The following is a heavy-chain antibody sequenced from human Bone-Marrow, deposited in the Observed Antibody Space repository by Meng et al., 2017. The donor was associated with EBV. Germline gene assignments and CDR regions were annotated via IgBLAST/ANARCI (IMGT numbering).Heavy chain of an antibody. J-gene: IGHJ2*01. V-gene: IGHV3-21*01. CDR2: ISSSSSYI. CDR3: ASWGSGSYYLGIRENWYFDI. D-gene: IGHD3-10*01. CDR1: GVTFSSYS. Sequence: EVQLVESGGXLVKPGXSLRLSFAASGVTFSSYSMNWVRQAPGKGLEWVSSISSSSSYIYYADSVKGRFTISRDNAKNSLYLQMNSLRAEDTAVYYCASWGSGSYYLGIRENWYFDIWGRGTLVTVAS.